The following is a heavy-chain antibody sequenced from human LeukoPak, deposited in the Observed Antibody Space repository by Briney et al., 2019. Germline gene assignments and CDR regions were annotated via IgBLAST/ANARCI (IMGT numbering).Heavy chain of an antibody. J-gene: IGHJ4*02. D-gene: IGHD5-18*01. V-gene: IGHV5-51*04. Sequence: GESLKISCKGSGXSFTSYWIGWVRQMPGKGLEWMGIIYPGDSDTRYSPSFQGQVTISADKPISTAYLQWSSLKASDTAMYYCARARAGGYSYGYFIGTAFDYWGQGTLVTVSS. CDR1: GXSFTSYW. CDR3: ARARAGGYSYGYFIGTAFDY. CDR2: IYPGDSDT.